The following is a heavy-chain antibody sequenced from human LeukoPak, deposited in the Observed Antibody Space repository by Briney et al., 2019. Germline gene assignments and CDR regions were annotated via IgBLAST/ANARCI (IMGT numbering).Heavy chain of an antibody. D-gene: IGHD6-13*01. J-gene: IGHJ4*02. Sequence: SETLSLTCTVSGGSISSSSYYWGWIRQPPGKGLEWIGSIYYSGSTYYNPSLKSRVTISVDRSKNQFSLKLSSVTAADTAVYYCARDTAAAGIRWGQGTLVTVSS. CDR3: ARDTAAAGIR. V-gene: IGHV4-39*07. CDR1: GGSISSSSYY. CDR2: IYYSGST.